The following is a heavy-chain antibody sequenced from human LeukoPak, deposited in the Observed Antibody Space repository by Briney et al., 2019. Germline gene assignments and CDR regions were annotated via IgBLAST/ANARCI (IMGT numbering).Heavy chain of an antibody. CDR1: GFTFRSYA. CDR2: ISGSGGST. D-gene: IGHD3-10*01. V-gene: IGHV3-23*01. J-gene: IGHJ5*02. CDR3: AKDRGFGEFLGYDP. Sequence: GASLRLSCAASGFTFRSYAMSWVRQAPGKGLEWVSAISGSGGSTYYADSVKGRFTISRDNSKNTLYLQMNSLRAEDTAVYYCAKDRGFGEFLGYDPWGQGTLVTVSS.